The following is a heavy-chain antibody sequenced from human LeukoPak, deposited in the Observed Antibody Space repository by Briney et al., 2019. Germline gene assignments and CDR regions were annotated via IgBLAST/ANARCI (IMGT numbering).Heavy chain of an antibody. Sequence: ASVKVSCKASGGTLSSYAISWVRQAPGQGLEWMGGIIPIFGTANYAQKFQGRVTITADESTSTAYMELSSLRSEDTAVYYCASQGDTAMVTSLNWFDPWGQGTLVTVSS. J-gene: IGHJ5*02. D-gene: IGHD5-18*01. V-gene: IGHV1-69*13. CDR2: IIPIFGTA. CDR3: ASQGDTAMVTSLNWFDP. CDR1: GGTLSSYA.